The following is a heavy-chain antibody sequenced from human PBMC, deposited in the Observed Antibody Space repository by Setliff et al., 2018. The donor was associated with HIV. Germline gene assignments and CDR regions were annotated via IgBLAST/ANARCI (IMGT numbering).Heavy chain of an antibody. CDR1: GESFSGYQ. CDR2: INHSGST. CDR3: ARFYGDYETDNWFDP. V-gene: IGHV4-34*01. D-gene: IGHD4-17*01. J-gene: IGHJ5*02. Sequence: ETLSLTCAVYGESFSGYQWSWIRQPPGKGLEWIGEINHSGSTNYNPSLKSRVTISVDTSKNQFSVTLTSVTEADTAVYYCARFYGDYETDNWFDPWGHGILVTVSS.